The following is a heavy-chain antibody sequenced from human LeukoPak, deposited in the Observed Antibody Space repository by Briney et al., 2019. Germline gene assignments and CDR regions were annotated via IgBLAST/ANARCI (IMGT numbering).Heavy chain of an antibody. V-gene: IGHV4-59*01. J-gene: IGHJ3*02. CDR1: GGPIRTYY. D-gene: IGHD6-19*01. CDR3: ASGLWTYSNGWSPVGAFDI. CDR2: IYDNGTT. Sequence: PSETLSLTCSVSGGPIRTYYFRWIRQPPGKGPESVGVIYDNGTTDYNPSLKSRVTISRDTSKNYLSLNLTSVTAADTAVYYCASGLWTYSNGWSPVGAFDIWGRGALVTVSS.